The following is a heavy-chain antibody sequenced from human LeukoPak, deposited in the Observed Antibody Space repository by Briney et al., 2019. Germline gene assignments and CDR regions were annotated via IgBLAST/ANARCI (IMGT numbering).Heavy chain of an antibody. CDR2: IYHSGRT. Sequence: KTSETLSLTCAIYGGSFSYYYWNWIRQPPGKGLEWIGEIYHSGRTHYNPALKSRVTMSVDMSKNQFSLRLTSVTAADTAVYYCASIPTNGGNAFDIWGQGTMVTVSS. D-gene: IGHD1-1*01. CDR3: ASIPTNGGNAFDI. J-gene: IGHJ3*02. V-gene: IGHV4-34*01. CDR1: GGSFSYYY.